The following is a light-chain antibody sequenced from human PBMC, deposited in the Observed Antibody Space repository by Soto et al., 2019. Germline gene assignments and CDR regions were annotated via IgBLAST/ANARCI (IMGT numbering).Light chain of an antibody. CDR1: QSVSST. V-gene: IGKV3-15*01. Sequence: EIVLTPSPGTLSVSPGERATLSCRASQSVSSTLAWYQQKPGQAPRLLFYGASTGATGIPARFSGSGSETEFTLTISRLQSEDFAVYYCQQYNNWPGTFGQGTKVEIK. CDR3: QQYNNWPGT. J-gene: IGKJ1*01. CDR2: GAS.